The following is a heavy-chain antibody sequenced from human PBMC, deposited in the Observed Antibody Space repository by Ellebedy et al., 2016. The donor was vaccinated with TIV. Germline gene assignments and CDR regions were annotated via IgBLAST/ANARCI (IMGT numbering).Heavy chain of an antibody. D-gene: IGHD4-17*01. CDR1: GWSFSGYY. Sequence: MPSETLSLTCAVYGWSFSGYYWSWIRQPPGKGLEWIGEINHSGSTNYNPSLKSRVPISVDTSKNQFPLKLRSVTPADTAVHYCARGGLMTTVTTGGGMDVWGQGTTVTVSS. CDR3: ARGGLMTTVTTGGGMDV. V-gene: IGHV4-34*01. CDR2: INHSGST. J-gene: IGHJ6*02.